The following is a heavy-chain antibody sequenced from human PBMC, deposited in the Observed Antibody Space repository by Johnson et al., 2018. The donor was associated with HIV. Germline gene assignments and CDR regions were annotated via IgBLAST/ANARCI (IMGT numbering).Heavy chain of an antibody. Sequence: QVQLVESGGGVVQPGRSLRLSCAASGITFSDYAMHWVRQAPGKGLEWVAVISYDGSNKYYADSVKGRFTISRDNSKNTLYLQMNSLRAEDTAVYSCARDRTDSGYGKIAFDCWGQGTIVTVSS. CDR2: ISYDGSNK. V-gene: IGHV3-30-3*01. CDR3: ARDRTDSGYGKIAFDC. D-gene: IGHD5-12*01. CDR1: GITFSDYA. J-gene: IGHJ3*01.